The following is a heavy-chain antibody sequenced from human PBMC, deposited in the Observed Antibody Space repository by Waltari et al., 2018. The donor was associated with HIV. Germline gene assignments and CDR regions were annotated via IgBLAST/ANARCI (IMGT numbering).Heavy chain of an antibody. CDR2: IYSGGYT. V-gene: IGHV3-53*02. Sequence: EVQLVETGGNLIQPGGSLRLSCAASGFTVSDYYMSWVRQAPGKGLEWVSVIYSGGYTSYADSVKGRFTVSRDTSKNTLFLQMNSLRVEDTAVYYCARGVVITTRNWYFDLWGRGTLVTFSS. J-gene: IGHJ2*01. CDR3: ARGVVITTRNWYFDL. D-gene: IGHD3-22*01. CDR1: GFTVSDYY.